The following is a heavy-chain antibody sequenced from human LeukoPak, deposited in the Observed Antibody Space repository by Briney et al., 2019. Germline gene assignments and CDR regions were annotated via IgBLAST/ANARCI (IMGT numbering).Heavy chain of an antibody. D-gene: IGHD3-10*01. CDR1: GFTFSSYG. CDR3: AKTYGSGTYPYYFDY. CDR2: IWYDGSNK. J-gene: IGHJ4*02. Sequence: GRSLRLSCAASGFTFSSYGMHWVRQAPGKGLEWVAVIWYDGSNKYYADSVKGRFTISRDNSKNTLYLQMNSLRAEDTAVYYCAKTYGSGTYPYYFDYWGLGTLVTVSS. V-gene: IGHV3-33*06.